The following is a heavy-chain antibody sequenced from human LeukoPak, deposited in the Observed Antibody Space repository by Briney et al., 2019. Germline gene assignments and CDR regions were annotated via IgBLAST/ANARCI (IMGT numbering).Heavy chain of an antibody. CDR1: GYDFTAYT. Sequence: ASVKVSCEASGYDFTAYTLNWVRQAPGQGLEWMGWINTRTANPTYAQGFVGRFVFSVDTSVNTAYLQTSSLKAEDTAVYYCVRVGVLTTVFDYWGQGTLVAVSS. CDR2: INTRTANP. V-gene: IGHV7-4-1*02. J-gene: IGHJ4*02. D-gene: IGHD4/OR15-4a*01. CDR3: VRVGVLTTVFDY.